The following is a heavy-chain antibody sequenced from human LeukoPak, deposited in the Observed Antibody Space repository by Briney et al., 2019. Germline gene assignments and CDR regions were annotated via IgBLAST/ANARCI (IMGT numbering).Heavy chain of an antibody. CDR2: ITSSSSYI. CDR1: GFTFSSYN. D-gene: IGHD1-26*01. J-gene: IGHJ6*03. Sequence: GGSLRLSCAASGFTFSSYNMNWVRQAPGKGLEWVSSITSSSSYIYYADSVKGRFTISRDNAKNSLYLQMDSLRVEDTAEYYCARDPYSGNYGAYYYYYMDVWGKGTTVTVSS. CDR3: ARDPYSGNYGAYYYYYMDV. V-gene: IGHV3-21*06.